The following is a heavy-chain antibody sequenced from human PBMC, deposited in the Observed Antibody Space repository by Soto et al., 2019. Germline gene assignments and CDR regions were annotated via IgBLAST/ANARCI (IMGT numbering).Heavy chain of an antibody. CDR3: ARDRGPSSGYYPYWFDP. D-gene: IGHD3-22*01. V-gene: IGHV1-69*12. CDR2: IIPIFGTA. J-gene: IGHJ5*02. CDR1: GGTFSSYA. Sequence: QVQLVQSGAEVKKPGSSVKVSCKASGGTFSSYAITWVRQAPGQGLEWMGGIIPIFGTANYAQKFQARVTTTADESTSTADMELSSLRSEDTAVYYCARDRGPSSGYYPYWFDPWGQGTLVTVSS.